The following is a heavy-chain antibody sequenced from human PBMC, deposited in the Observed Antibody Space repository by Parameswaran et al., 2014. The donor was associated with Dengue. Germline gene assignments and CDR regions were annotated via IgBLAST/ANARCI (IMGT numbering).Heavy chain of an antibody. J-gene: IGHJ4*02. CDR2: FDPEDGET. CDR3: ATVYDILTGYSVTHFDY. D-gene: IGHD3-9*01. Sequence: VRQAPGQGLEWMGGFDPEDGETIYAQKFQGRVTMTEDTSTDTAYMELSSLRSEDTAVYYCATVYDILTGYSVTHFDYWGQGTLVTVSS. V-gene: IGHV1-24*01.